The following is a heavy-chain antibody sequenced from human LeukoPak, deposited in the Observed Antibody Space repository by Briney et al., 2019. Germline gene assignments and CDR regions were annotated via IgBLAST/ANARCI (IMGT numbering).Heavy chain of an antibody. D-gene: IGHD3-3*01. J-gene: IGHJ4*02. CDR3: TTTHYNFGDLDH. CDR2: TSYDGINK. CDR1: GFTFSNYA. V-gene: IGHV3-30-3*01. Sequence: PGGSLRLSCAASGFTFSNYAMHWVRQAPGKGLEWVAVTSYDGINKYYADSVKGRFTISRDDSKNTVYLQMNSLKTEDTAVYYCTTTHYNFGDLDHWGQGALVTVSS.